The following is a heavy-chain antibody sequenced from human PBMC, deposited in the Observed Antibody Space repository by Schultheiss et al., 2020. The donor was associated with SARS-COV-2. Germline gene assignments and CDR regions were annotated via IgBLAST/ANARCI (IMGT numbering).Heavy chain of an antibody. J-gene: IGHJ4*02. CDR3: VRGGGRNFVIDY. D-gene: IGHD1-14*01. V-gene: IGHV4-59*01. CDR1: GDSIRGYY. CDR2: IYSGGTT. Sequence: SETLSLTCSVSGDSIRGYYWSWIRQPPGKGLEWIGYIYSGGTTYYNPSLKSRATISVDTPKKEFSLDLTSVTAADTAVYYCVRGGGRNFVIDYWGRGTLVTVSS.